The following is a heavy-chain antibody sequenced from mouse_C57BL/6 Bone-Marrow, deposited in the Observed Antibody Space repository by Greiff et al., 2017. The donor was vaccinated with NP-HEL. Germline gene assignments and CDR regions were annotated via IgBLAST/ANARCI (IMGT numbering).Heavy chain of an antibody. J-gene: IGHJ2*01. CDR1: GFNIKDDY. CDR2: IDPENGDT. CDR3: TGAYYSNYEELDY. D-gene: IGHD2-5*01. V-gene: IGHV14-4*01. Sequence: VQLQQSGAELVRPGASVKLSCTASGFNIKDDYMHWVKQRPEQGLEWIGWIDPENGDTEYASKFQGKATITADTSSNTAYLQSSSLTSENTAVYYCTGAYYSNYEELDYWGQGTTLTVSS.